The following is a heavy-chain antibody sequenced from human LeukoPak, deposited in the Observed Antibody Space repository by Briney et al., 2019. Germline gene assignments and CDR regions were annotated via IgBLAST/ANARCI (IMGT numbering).Heavy chain of an antibody. CDR2: IYYSGST. Sequence: SQTLSLTCTVSGGSISSGGYYWSWIRQHPGKGLEWIGYIYYSGSTYCNPSLKSRVTISVDTSKNQFSLKLSSVTAADTAVYYCARSSRGLSDYWGQGTLVTVSS. CDR1: GGSISSGGYY. CDR3: ARSSRGLSDY. D-gene: IGHD3-16*02. J-gene: IGHJ4*02. V-gene: IGHV4-31*03.